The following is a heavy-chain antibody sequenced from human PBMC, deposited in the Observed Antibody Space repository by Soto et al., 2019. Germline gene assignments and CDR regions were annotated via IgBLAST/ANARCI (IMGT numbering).Heavy chain of an antibody. D-gene: IGHD6-13*01. CDR2: IKYDGTIT. Sequence: EVQLVESGGGSVQPGESLRLSCAASGFPFSSYWIHWVRQAPGKGLVWVSRIKYDGTITNYADSLKGRLTISRDNAENEVYLQMNSLRVEDTAVYYCVRGAKGGYYVDVWGKGTTVTVSS. V-gene: IGHV3-74*01. CDR3: VRGAKGGYYVDV. CDR1: GFPFSSYW. J-gene: IGHJ6*03.